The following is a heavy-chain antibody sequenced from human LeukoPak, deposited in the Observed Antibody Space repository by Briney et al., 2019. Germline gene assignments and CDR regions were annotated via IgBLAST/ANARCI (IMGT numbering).Heavy chain of an antibody. CDR3: AKDGEVADAFDI. CDR1: GFTFSTYA. V-gene: IGHV3-23*01. Sequence: GGSLRLSCAASGFTFSTYAMSWVRQAPGKGLEWVSAISGSGGSTYYADSVKGRFTISRDNSKNTLYLQMNSLRAEDTAVYYCAKDGEVADAFDIWGQGTMVTVSS. J-gene: IGHJ3*02. D-gene: IGHD3-10*01. CDR2: ISGSGGST.